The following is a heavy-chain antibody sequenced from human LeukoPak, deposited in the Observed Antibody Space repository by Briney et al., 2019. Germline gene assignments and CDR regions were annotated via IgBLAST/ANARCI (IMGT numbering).Heavy chain of an antibody. Sequence: QPGGSVRRSCAASGFTIHGYARHWLRQAPGKGREWVSGISWNSVYIGYGDSVRGRVTITRDNAKNFLYLQMDSRRDEDSALYYCGKNESELGAPRIYASDIWGQGTMVTVSS. CDR2: ISWNSVYI. J-gene: IGHJ3*02. V-gene: IGHV3-9*01. CDR1: GFTIHGYA. D-gene: IGHD1-14*01. CDR3: GKNESELGAPRIYASDI.